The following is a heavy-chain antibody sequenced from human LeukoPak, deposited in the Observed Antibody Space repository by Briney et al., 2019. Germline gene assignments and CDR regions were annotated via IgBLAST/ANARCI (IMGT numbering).Heavy chain of an antibody. J-gene: IGHJ6*03. Sequence: SVKVSCKASGGTFSSYAISWVRQAPGQGLEWMGGIIPIFGTANYAQKFQGRVTITADKSTSTAYMELSSLRSEDTAVYYCARDHGRGSGSYPNYYYYYMDVWGKGTTVTVSS. CDR3: ARDHGRGSGSYPNYYYYYMDV. D-gene: IGHD3-10*01. V-gene: IGHV1-69*06. CDR1: GGTFSSYA. CDR2: IIPIFGTA.